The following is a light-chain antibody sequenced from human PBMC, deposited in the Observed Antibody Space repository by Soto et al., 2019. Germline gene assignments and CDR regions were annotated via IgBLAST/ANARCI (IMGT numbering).Light chain of an antibody. CDR3: QVWDRSGTDHPV. V-gene: IGLV3-21*04. CDR1: NIGSKS. Sequence: SYELTQPPSVSVAPGKTARITCGGNNIGSKSVHWYQQKPGQAPVVVIYYDSDRPSGIPERFSASNSGNTATLTIGRVEAGDEADYYCQVWDRSGTDHPVFGGGTQLTVL. CDR2: YDS. J-gene: IGLJ2*01.